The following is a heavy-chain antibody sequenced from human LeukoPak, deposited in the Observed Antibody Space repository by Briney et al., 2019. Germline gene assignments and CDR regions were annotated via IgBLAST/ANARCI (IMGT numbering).Heavy chain of an antibody. J-gene: IGHJ6*03. CDR2: ISAYNGNT. CDR1: GYTFTNYG. V-gene: IGHV1-18*01. CDR3: ARGRGYIFYYYYMDV. Sequence: ASVKVSCKASGYTFTNYGISWVRQAPGQGLEWMGWISAYNGNTNYAQKLQGRVTMTTDTSTSTAYMELRSVRSDDTAVHYCARGRGYIFYYYYMDVWGKGTTVTIS. D-gene: IGHD3-9*01.